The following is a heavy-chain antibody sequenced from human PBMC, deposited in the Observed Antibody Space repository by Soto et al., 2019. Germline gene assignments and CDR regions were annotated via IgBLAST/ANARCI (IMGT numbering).Heavy chain of an antibody. D-gene: IGHD2-21*01. J-gene: IGHJ4*02. CDR2: IKGKSDGGTT. CDR3: TTENVVVIASVF. Sequence: PGGSLRLSCEVSGFTLSTAWMSWVRQAPGKGLEWLGRIKGKSDGGTTDYAASVEGRFSLSSDDSKKMVYLQMDSLKTEDTAVYYCTTENVVVIASVFWGQGTQVTVSS. CDR1: GFTLSTAW. V-gene: IGHV3-15*01.